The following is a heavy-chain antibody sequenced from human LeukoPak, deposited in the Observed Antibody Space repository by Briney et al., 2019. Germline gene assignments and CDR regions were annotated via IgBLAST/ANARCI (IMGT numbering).Heavy chain of an antibody. CDR1: GFTFSSYA. CDR3: AKDRRGYSGQIDI. V-gene: IGHV3-23*01. J-gene: IGHJ3*02. CDR2: VSGSGSNT. D-gene: IGHD5-12*01. Sequence: PGGSLRLSCAASGFTFSSYAMSWVRQAPGKGLEWVSTVSGSGSNTYYADSVKGRFTISRDNSKNTLYLQMDSLRVEDTAVYYCAKDRRGYSGQIDIWGQGTMVTVS.